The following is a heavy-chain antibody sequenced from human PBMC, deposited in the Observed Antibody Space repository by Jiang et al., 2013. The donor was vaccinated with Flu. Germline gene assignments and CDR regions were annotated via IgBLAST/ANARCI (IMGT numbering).Heavy chain of an antibody. V-gene: IGHV4-59*08. CDR1: GGSISSYY. CDR3: ARRGYSGYLD. CDR2: IYYSGST. D-gene: IGHD5-12*01. J-gene: IGHJ4*02. Sequence: LLKPSETLSLTCTVSGGSISSYYWSWIRQPPGKGLEWIGYIYYSGSTNYNPSLKSRVTISVDTSKNQFSLKLSSVTAADTAVYYCARRGYSGYLDWGQGTLVTVSS.